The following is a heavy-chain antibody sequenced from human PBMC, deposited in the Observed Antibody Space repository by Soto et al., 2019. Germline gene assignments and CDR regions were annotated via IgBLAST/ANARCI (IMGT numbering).Heavy chain of an antibody. J-gene: IGHJ5*02. CDR3: AKDETLTMVGGDLWFDP. CDR1: GFTFDDYA. Sequence: EVQLVESGGGLVQPGRSLRLSCAASGFTFDDYAMHWVRQAPGKGLEWVSGGSWNSGCIGYADSGKGRFTMSKDNAKNPPYLPKNSLGAEDTALYSRAKDETLTMVGGDLWFDPWGQRSLVTVSS. V-gene: IGHV3-9*01. D-gene: IGHD3-10*01. CDR2: GSWNSGCI.